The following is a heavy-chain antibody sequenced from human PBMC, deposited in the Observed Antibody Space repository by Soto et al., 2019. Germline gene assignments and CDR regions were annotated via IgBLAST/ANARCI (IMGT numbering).Heavy chain of an antibody. D-gene: IGHD2-21*02. V-gene: IGHV1-8*01. CDR1: GYTFTSYD. CDR2: MNPNSGNT. CDR3: ARDLLAKCGGDCYTDY. J-gene: IGHJ4*02. Sequence: GASVKVSCKASGYTFTSYDINWVRQATGQGLEWMGWMNPNSGNTNYAQKLQGRVTMTTDTSMSTAYMELRSLRSDDTAVYYCARDLLAKCGGDCYTDYWGQGTLVTVSS.